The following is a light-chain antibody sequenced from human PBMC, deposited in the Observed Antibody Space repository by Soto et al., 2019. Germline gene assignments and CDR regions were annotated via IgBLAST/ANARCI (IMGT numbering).Light chain of an antibody. J-gene: IGKJ1*01. CDR2: KAS. CDR3: LQANSFPWT. CDR1: QTISSW. V-gene: IGKV1-5*03. Sequence: DIQMTQSPSTLSGSVGDRVTITCRASQTISSWLAWYQQKPGKAPKLLIYKASTLKSGVPSRFSGSGSGTEFTLTISNLQVEDFATYYCLQANSFPWTFGQGTKVDIK.